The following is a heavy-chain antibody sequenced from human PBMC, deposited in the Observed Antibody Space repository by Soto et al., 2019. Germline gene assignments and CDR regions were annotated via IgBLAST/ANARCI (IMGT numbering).Heavy chain of an antibody. CDR2: IYPGDSDT. CDR3: ARQGQYYDSSVWALDI. J-gene: IGHJ3*02. CDR1: GYSFTSYW. Sequence: GESLKISCKGSGYSFTSYWIGWVRQMPGKGLEWMGIIYPGDSDTRYSPSFQGQVTISADKSISTAYLQWSSLKASDTAMYYCARQGQYYDSSVWALDIWGQGTMVTVSS. V-gene: IGHV5-51*01. D-gene: IGHD3-22*01.